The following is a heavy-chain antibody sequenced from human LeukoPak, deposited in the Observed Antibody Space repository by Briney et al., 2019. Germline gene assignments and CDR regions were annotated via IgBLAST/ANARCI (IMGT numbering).Heavy chain of an antibody. D-gene: IGHD2-2*01. Sequence: GGSLRLSCAASGFTFSDYYMSWIRQAPGGGLDWVSYISSSGSTIDYADSVKGRFTISRDNAKNSLYLQMNSLKAEDTAVYYCARSIPAGNRRWGQGTLVTVSS. CDR2: ISSSGSTI. V-gene: IGHV3-11*01. J-gene: IGHJ4*02. CDR3: ARSIPAGNRR. CDR1: GFTFSDYY.